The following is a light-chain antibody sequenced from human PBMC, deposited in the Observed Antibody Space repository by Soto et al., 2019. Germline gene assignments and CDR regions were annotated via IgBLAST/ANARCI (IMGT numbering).Light chain of an antibody. CDR3: QRYVAFPL. V-gene: IGKV3-20*01. CDR1: QRVPTKY. CDR2: DVS. J-gene: IGKJ4*01. Sequence: IVWTQSPGTQSLSPGERATLSCRASQRVPTKYLAWFQQKPGQAPRLLMNDVSTRLTGFPHMFSGSGSETNLSLTRLRLGPEEFIMYCSQRYVAFPLFGGRHKV.